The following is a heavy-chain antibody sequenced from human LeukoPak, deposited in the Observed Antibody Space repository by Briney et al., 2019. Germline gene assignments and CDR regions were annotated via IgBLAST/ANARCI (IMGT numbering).Heavy chain of an antibody. CDR1: GGSINTYY. CDR2: INHSGST. D-gene: IGHD3-22*01. J-gene: IGHJ4*02. V-gene: IGHV4-34*01. CDR3: ASRVADYYDSSGRFDY. Sequence: SETLSLTCSVSGGSINTYYGSWIRQPPGKGLEWIGEINHSGSTNYNPSLKSRVTISVDTSKNQFSLKLSSVTAADTAVYYCASRVADYYDSSGRFDYWGQGTLVTVSS.